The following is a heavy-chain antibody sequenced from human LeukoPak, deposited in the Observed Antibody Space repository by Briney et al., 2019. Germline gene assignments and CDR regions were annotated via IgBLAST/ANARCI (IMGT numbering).Heavy chain of an antibody. J-gene: IGHJ2*01. CDR1: GGSISSYY. D-gene: IGHD3-22*01. V-gene: IGHV4-59*01. CDR3: ARVDTYYYDSSGRHWYFDL. Sequence: SETLSLTCTVSGGSISSYYWSWIRQPPGEGLEWIGDIYYSGSTNYNPSLKSRVTISVDTSKNQFSLKLSSVTAADTAVYYCARVDTYYYDSSGRHWYFDLWGRGTLVTVSS. CDR2: IYYSGST.